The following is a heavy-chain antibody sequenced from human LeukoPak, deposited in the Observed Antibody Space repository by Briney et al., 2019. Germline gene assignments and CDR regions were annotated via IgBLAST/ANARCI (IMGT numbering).Heavy chain of an antibody. CDR2: VDPEDGET. CDR3: ATVIGSHGSPDN. D-gene: IGHD1-26*01. CDR1: GYTFTYYY. Sequence: ASVRVSCKASGYTFTYYYMHWVQQAPPKGSEWMGRVDPEDGETIYAEQLQGRDTITAYPSTDTANMELSSLRSQDTAVYYCATVIGSHGSPDNWG. V-gene: IGHV1-69-2*01. J-gene: IGHJ4*01.